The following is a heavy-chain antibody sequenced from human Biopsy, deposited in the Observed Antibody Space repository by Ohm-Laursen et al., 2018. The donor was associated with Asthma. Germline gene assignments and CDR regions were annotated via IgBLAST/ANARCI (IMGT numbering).Heavy chain of an antibody. CDR3: AKGMDTFDI. CDR2: ISASGNST. V-gene: IGHV3-23*01. Sequence: GSLTLSCSASGFRFNSYAVSWVRQAPGKGPERVSTISASGNSTYYGDSVKGRFTISRDNSKNTLFLHMNSLRADDTAVYYCAKGMDTFDIWGQGTLVTVSS. D-gene: IGHD5-18*01. J-gene: IGHJ3*02. CDR1: GFRFNSYA.